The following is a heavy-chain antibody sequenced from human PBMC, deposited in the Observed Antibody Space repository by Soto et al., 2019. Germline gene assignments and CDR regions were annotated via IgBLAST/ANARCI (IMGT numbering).Heavy chain of an antibody. V-gene: IGHV3-74*01. CDR1: GFTFSSYW. Sequence: EVQLVESGGGLVQPGGSLRLSCAASGFTFSSYWMHWVRQAPGKGLVWVSRISNDGSSTSYADSVKGRFTISRDNAKNTLYMQMNSLRAEDTAVYYCARGYCSSTSCYTGVIGSSWGQGVLVTVSS. CDR2: ISNDGSST. J-gene: IGHJ5*02. D-gene: IGHD2-2*02. CDR3: ARGYCSSTSCYTGVIGSS.